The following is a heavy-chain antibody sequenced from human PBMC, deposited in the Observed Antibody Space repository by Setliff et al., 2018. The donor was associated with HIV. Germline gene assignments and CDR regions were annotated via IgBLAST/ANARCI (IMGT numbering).Heavy chain of an antibody. Sequence: GSLRPSCAASGFTFGRYAIHWVRKAPGKGLEWVAVISYDGNKRYYADSVKGRFTISRDNSKNTVYLQMDSLRAEDTAVYYCARDDDATSHYSRFDYWGQGTPVTVSS. D-gene: IGHD1-26*01. J-gene: IGHJ4*02. CDR1: GFTFGRYA. CDR3: ARDDDATSHYSRFDY. V-gene: IGHV3-30*07. CDR2: ISYDGNKR.